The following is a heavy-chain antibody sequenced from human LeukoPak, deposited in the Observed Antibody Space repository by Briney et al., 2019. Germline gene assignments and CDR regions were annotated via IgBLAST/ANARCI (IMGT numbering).Heavy chain of an antibody. D-gene: IGHD2-2*02. V-gene: IGHV1-2*02. CDR2: INPKSGGT. Sequence: ASVKVSCMASGYSFTGYYIHWVRQAPEQGFEGLEWINPKSGGTNYAQKFQGRVTMTRDTSISTAYMELSRLRSDDTAVYYCARGDIVVLPAGIPHNWFDPWGQGTLVTVSS. CDR3: ARGDIVVLPAGIPHNWFDP. CDR1: GYSFTGYY. J-gene: IGHJ5*02.